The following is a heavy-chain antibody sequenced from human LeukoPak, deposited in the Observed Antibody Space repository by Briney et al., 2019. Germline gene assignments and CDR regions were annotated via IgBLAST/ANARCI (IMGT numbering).Heavy chain of an antibody. J-gene: IGHJ5*02. CDR3: ARARSRGGLTGTASWFDP. D-gene: IGHD1-20*01. Sequence: GGSLRLSCAASGFTFSSYSMNWVRQAPGKGLEWASSISSSSSYIYYADSVKGRFTISRDNAKNSLYLQMNSLRAEDTAVYYCARARSRGGLTGTASWFDPWGPGTLVTVSS. V-gene: IGHV3-21*01. CDR1: GFTFSSYS. CDR2: ISSSSSYI.